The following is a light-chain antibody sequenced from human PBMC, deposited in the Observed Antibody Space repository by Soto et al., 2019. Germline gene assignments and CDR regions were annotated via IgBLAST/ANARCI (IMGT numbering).Light chain of an antibody. Sequence: QSALTQPPSASGSPGQSVTFSCTGTSSDVGGSNYVSWFQPYPGKAPKLIIYEVNQRPSGVPDRFSGSKSGNTASLTVSGLQAEDEADYYCCSYAGSNTYVFGSGTKVTVL. J-gene: IGLJ1*01. CDR3: CSYAGSNTYV. CDR1: SSDVGGSNY. V-gene: IGLV2-8*01. CDR2: EVN.